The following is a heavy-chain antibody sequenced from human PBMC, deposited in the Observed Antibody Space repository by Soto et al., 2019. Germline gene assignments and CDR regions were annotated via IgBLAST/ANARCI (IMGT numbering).Heavy chain of an antibody. Sequence: QVQLVQSGAEVKKPGSSVKVSCKASGGTFSSYAISWVRQAPGQGLEWMGGIIPIFGTANYAQKFQGRVTITADDSTSTAYRELSSVRSEDTAVYYCARVLKGYYDSSGYAFDIWGQGTMVTVSS. CDR1: GGTFSSYA. CDR3: ARVLKGYYDSSGYAFDI. V-gene: IGHV1-69*01. J-gene: IGHJ3*02. CDR2: IIPIFGTA. D-gene: IGHD3-22*01.